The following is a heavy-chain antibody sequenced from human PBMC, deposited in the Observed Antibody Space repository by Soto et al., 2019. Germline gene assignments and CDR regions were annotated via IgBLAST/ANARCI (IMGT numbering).Heavy chain of an antibody. CDR3: ARGYYSGSNPSSFDY. Sequence: QLQLVQSGAEVREPGSXXXVSCKASGGTFSSYTVIWVRQAPGQGLEWMGGITPTLNIAKYAEKFQGRVTITADESTSTVNMHLSSLRSEDTAVYFCARGYYSGSNPSSFDYWGQGTLVAVSS. V-gene: IGHV1-69*01. D-gene: IGHD1-26*01. CDR1: GGTFSSYT. J-gene: IGHJ4*02. CDR2: ITPTLNIA.